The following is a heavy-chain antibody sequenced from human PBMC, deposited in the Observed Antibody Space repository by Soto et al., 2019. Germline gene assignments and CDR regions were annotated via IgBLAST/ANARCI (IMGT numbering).Heavy chain of an antibody. D-gene: IGHD3-22*01. Sequence: ASVKVSCKASGYTFTSYGISWVRQAPGQGLEWIGWISAYNGNTNYAQKLQGRVTMTTDTSTSTAYMELRSLRSDDTAVYYCARAPVITMLVVVRGMDVLGQGTTVTVSS. V-gene: IGHV1-18*01. CDR2: ISAYNGNT. CDR1: GYTFTSYG. J-gene: IGHJ6*02. CDR3: ARAPVITMLVVVRGMDV.